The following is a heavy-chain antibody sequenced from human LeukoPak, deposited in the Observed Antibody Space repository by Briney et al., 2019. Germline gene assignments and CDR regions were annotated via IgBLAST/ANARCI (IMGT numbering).Heavy chain of an antibody. J-gene: IGHJ4*02. CDR1: GGSISSSYY. D-gene: IGHD3-10*01. CDR2: IYYSGST. V-gene: IGHV4-39*01. Sequence: SETLSLTCTVSGGSISSSYYWGWIRQPPGKGLEWIGSIYYSGSTYYNPSLKSRITISVDTSKNQFSLKLSSVTAADTAVYYCARHGRGSGSTDYWGQGTLVTVSS. CDR3: ARHGRGSGSTDY.